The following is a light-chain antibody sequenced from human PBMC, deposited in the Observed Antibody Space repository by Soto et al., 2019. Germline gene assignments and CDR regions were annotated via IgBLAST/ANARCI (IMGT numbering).Light chain of an antibody. J-gene: IGKJ1*01. CDR3: LQDYNYPWT. Sequence: DIQITQSPSTLSGYIGDRVTITCRASQTISSLLAWYQQKPGKAPKLLIYKASTLKSGVPSRFSGSGSGTEFTLTISSLQPDDFATYCCLQDYNYPWTFGQGTKVDI. CDR1: QTISSL. CDR2: KAS. V-gene: IGKV1-5*03.